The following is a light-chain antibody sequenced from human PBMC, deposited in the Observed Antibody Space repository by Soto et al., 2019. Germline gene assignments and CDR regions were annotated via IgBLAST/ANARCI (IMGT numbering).Light chain of an antibody. Sequence: DIQMTQSPSSLSASVGDSVTITCQASQEISNYINWYQQKPGKAPQLLIYAASNLETGVPSRFSGSGSGTDFTLTISSLQPGDLGTYFCQQYDDLPLSFGGGTKVELK. CDR3: QQYDDLPLS. V-gene: IGKV1-33*01. CDR1: QEISNY. J-gene: IGKJ4*01. CDR2: AAS.